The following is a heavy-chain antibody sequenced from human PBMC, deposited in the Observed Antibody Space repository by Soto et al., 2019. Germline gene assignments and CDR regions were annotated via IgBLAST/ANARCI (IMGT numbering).Heavy chain of an antibody. CDR1: GGSLSDYS. J-gene: IGHJ4*02. CDR3: ARGGGNSGYFFDY. D-gene: IGHD5-12*01. CDR2: INHGRST. Sequence: QVQLRQWGAGLLKPSETLSLRCAVYGGSLSDYSWSWIRQSPEKGLEWIGEINHGRSTKYNPSLKSRVTISVDTSKNQVSLILTSGTTGDTAVYRCARGGGNSGYFFDYWGRGTLVTVSS. V-gene: IGHV4-34*02.